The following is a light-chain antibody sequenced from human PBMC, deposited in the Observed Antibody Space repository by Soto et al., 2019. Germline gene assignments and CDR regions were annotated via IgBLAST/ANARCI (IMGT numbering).Light chain of an antibody. J-gene: IGKJ1*01. Sequence: AIRMTQSPSSFSASTGDRVTITCRASQGVSSYLAWYQQKPGKDPKLLIYAASTLQNGVPSRFGGSGSGTDFTLTISRLQSEDFATYYCQQYESYPQTFDQGNKVEIK. V-gene: IGKV1-8*01. CDR2: AAS. CDR3: QQYESYPQT. CDR1: QGVSSY.